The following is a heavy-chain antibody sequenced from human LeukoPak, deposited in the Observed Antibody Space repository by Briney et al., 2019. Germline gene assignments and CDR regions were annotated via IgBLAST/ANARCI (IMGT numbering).Heavy chain of an antibody. CDR2: IYTSGST. V-gene: IGHV4-4*07. D-gene: IGHD4-17*01. CDR3: ASEGNTVTTNYYYYYMDV. CDR1: GGSISSYY. J-gene: IGHJ6*03. Sequence: SETLSLTCTVSGGSISSYYWSWIRQPAGKGLEWIGRIYTSGSTNYNPSLKSRVTMSADTSKNQFSLKLSSVTAADTAVYCCASEGNTVTTNYYYYYMDVWGKGTTVTVSS.